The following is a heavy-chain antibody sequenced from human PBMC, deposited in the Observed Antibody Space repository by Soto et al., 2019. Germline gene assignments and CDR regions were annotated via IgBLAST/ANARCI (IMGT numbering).Heavy chain of an antibody. CDR1: GGSFGDYY. D-gene: IGHD3-10*01. V-gene: IGHV4-34*01. CDR2: INHIGTT. CDR3: ARLPRSLANWFDP. Sequence: PSETLSLTCAVDGGSFGDYYGSWIRQPPGKGLEWIGEINHIGTTNYNPSLKSRVTISVDTSKNQFSLKLSSVTAADTAVYYCARLPRSLANWFDPWGQGTLVTVSS. J-gene: IGHJ5*02.